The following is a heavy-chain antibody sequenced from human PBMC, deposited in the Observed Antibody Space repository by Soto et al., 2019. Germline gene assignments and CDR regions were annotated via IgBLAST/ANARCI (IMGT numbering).Heavy chain of an antibody. D-gene: IGHD2-2*01. CDR3: AKGSGNSNYYYGMDV. V-gene: IGHV3-23*01. Sequence: EVLLLESGGGLVQPGGSLRLSCAASGFTSSNYAMSGVRLTTEKGLEWVSAISGGGGTTYYAPSMKGRFTISRDNSKNTLSLQMNSLRAVDTAVYYCAKGSGNSNYYYGMDVWGQGTTVTVSS. CDR2: ISGGGGTT. J-gene: IGHJ6*02. CDR1: GFTSSNYA.